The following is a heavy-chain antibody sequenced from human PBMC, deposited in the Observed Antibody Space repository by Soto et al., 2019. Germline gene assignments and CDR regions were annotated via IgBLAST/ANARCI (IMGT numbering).Heavy chain of an antibody. Sequence: GGSLRLSCAASGFTFSSYTMNWVRQAPGTGLEWVSSISSTSNYIYYAESVKGRFTISRDNAKNSLYLQMNSLKAEDTAVYNGARVISEGFYWGQGTLVTVSS. V-gene: IGHV3-21*01. CDR3: ARVISEGFY. J-gene: IGHJ4*02. D-gene: IGHD3-3*02. CDR1: GFTFSSYT. CDR2: ISSTSNYI.